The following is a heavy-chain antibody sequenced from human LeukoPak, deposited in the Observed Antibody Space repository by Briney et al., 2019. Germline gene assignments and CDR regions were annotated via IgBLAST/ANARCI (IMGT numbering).Heavy chain of an antibody. CDR1: GYTFTSYV. D-gene: IGHD1-1*01. CDR2: INAGNGDT. J-gene: IGHJ5*02. V-gene: IGHV1-3*01. Sequence: GASVKVSCKASGYTFTSYVMHWVRQAPGQRLEWMGRINAGNGDTKYSHEVQGRVTMTTDTSTSTAYMELRSLRSDDTAVYYCARDLRLERPVNWFDPWGQGTLVTVSS. CDR3: ARDLRLERPVNWFDP.